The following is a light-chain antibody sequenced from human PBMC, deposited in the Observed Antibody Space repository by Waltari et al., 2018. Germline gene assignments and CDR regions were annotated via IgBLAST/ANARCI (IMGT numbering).Light chain of an antibody. V-gene: IGKV2-30*02. Sequence: VVLTQSPLSLPVTLGQPAPLSCRSSHSLVHGYGNTYLNWFQQRPGQSPRRLIYKVSNRDSGVPDRFSGSASGTDFTLKISRVEVEDVGVYYCMQGTHWPYTFGQGTKLEIK. CDR1: HSLVHGYGNTY. J-gene: IGKJ2*01. CDR2: KVS. CDR3: MQGTHWPYT.